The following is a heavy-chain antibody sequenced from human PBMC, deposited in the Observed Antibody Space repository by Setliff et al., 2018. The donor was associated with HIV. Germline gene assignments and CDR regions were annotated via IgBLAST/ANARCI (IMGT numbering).Heavy chain of an antibody. J-gene: IGHJ1*01. CDR1: GGSISNYY. D-gene: IGHD6-6*01. CDR2: ISYTGST. V-gene: IGHV4-59*01. Sequence: SETLSLTCTVSGGSISNYYWSWLRQPPGKGLEWIGYISYTGSTNYNPSLKSRVTITWDMSTSTVYMELSSLSSEDTAVYYCARDPAPSSPASYFQHWGQGTPVTVSS. CDR3: ARDPAPSSPASYFQH.